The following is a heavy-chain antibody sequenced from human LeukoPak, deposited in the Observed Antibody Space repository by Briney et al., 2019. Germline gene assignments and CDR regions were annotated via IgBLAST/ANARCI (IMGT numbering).Heavy chain of an antibody. CDR3: ARAFFYGSGSYSVSYFDY. CDR2: ISSSGSTI. V-gene: IGHV3-48*03. J-gene: IGHJ4*02. CDR1: GFTFSSYE. D-gene: IGHD3-10*01. Sequence: GGSLRLSCAASGFTFSSYEMNWVRQAPGKGLEWVSYISSSGSTIYYADSVKGRFTISRDNAKNSLYLQMNSLRAGDTAVYYCARAFFYGSGSYSVSYFDYWGQGTLVTVSS.